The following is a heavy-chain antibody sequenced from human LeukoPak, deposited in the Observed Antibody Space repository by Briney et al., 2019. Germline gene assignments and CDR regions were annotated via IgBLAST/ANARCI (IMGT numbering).Heavy chain of an antibody. CDR3: ARDYYDSSGYYYFDY. D-gene: IGHD3-22*01. CDR2: ISSSGSTI. J-gene: IGHJ4*02. CDR1: GFTFSDYY. Sequence: PGGSLRLSCAASGFTFSDYYVSWIRQAPGKGLERVSYISSSGSTIYYADSVKGRFTISRDNAKNSLYLQMNSLRAEDTAVYYCARDYYDSSGYYYFDYWGQGTLVTVSS. V-gene: IGHV3-11*01.